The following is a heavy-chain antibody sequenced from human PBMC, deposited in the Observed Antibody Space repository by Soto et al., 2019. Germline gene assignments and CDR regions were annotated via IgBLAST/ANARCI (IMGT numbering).Heavy chain of an antibody. J-gene: IGHJ4*02. CDR3: ARGWGYDSNDYYYAY. CDR2: IIPIFGTA. CDR1: GGTFSRHA. D-gene: IGHD3-22*01. Sequence: QVQLVQSGAEVRKPGSSVKVSCKASGGTFSRHAISWVRQAPGQGLEWMGGIIPIFGTANHAQKFQGRVTIIADESTSTVYMELCSLRSEDMAMYYCARGWGYDSNDYYYAYWGQGTLVIVSS. V-gene: IGHV1-69*01.